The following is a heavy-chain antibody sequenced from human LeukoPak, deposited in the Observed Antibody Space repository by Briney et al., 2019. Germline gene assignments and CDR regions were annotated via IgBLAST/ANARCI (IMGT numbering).Heavy chain of an antibody. Sequence: PSQTLSLTCTVSGGSISSGSYYWSWIRQPAGTGLEWIGRIYTSGSTNYNPSLKSRVTISVDTSKNQFSLKLSSVTAADTAVYYCARAIFGSGWFFDYWGQGTLVTVSS. CDR2: IYTSGST. D-gene: IGHD6-19*01. V-gene: IGHV4-61*02. CDR3: ARAIFGSGWFFDY. J-gene: IGHJ4*02. CDR1: GGSISSGSYY.